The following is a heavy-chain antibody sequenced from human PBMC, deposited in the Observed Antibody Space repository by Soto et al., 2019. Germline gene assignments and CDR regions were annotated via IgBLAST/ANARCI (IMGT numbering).Heavy chain of an antibody. Sequence: SETLSLTCTVSGGSISSNYWSWIRQPPGKGLEWIGYIYYSGSTNYNPSLKSRVTISVDTSKNQFSLKLSSVTAADTAVYYCARSLRQYYYYYYMDVWGKGTTVTVSS. CDR2: IYYSGST. CDR1: GGSISSNY. V-gene: IGHV4-59*01. D-gene: IGHD3-16*02. J-gene: IGHJ6*03. CDR3: ARSLRQYYYYYYMDV.